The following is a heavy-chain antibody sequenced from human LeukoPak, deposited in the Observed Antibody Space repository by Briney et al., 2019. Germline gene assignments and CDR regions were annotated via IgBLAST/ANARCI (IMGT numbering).Heavy chain of an antibody. V-gene: IGHV6-1*01. J-gene: IGHJ4*02. CDR2: TYYRSKWNH. CDR1: GDSVYSGSSA. CDR3: ARNLRPDFDY. Sequence: SQTLSLTCAISGDSVYSGSSAWSWIRQSPSRGLEWLGRTYYRSKWNHDYAESVKSRITINPDTSKNEFSLQLNSVTPEDTGVYYCARNLRPDFDYWGQGTLVSVSS.